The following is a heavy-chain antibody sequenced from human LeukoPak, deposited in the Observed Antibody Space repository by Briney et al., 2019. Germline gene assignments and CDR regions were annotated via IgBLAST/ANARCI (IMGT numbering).Heavy chain of an antibody. V-gene: IGHV3-23*01. Sequence: GGSLRLSCAASGFTFSNYAMSWVRQAPGKGLKWVSAISGSGGSTYYADSVKGRFTISRDNSKNTLYLQMNSLRAEDTAVYYCALNGREVPSGAFDIWGQGIMVTVSS. CDR3: ALNGREVPSGAFDI. J-gene: IGHJ3*02. CDR2: ISGSGGST. CDR1: GFTFSNYA. D-gene: IGHD3-16*02.